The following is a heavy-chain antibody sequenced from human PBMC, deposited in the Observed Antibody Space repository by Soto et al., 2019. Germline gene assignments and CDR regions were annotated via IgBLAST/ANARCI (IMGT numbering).Heavy chain of an antibody. CDR2: INPNSGGT. CDR1: GYTFSDYY. Sequence: ASVKVSCKASGYTFSDYYIHWVRQAPGQGLEWMGWINPNSGGTKYAPKFQGGATMTRDTSITTAYMELSRLRSGDTAVYYCEREPATAKPEGVDFWGQGTLVTVSS. CDR3: EREPATAKPEGVDF. J-gene: IGHJ4*02. V-gene: IGHV1-2*02. D-gene: IGHD1-1*01.